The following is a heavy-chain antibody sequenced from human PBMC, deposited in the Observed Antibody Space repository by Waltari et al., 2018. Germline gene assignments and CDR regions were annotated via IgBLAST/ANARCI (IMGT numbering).Heavy chain of an antibody. CDR3: ARVQDYVRDY. J-gene: IGHJ4*02. D-gene: IGHD3-16*01. CDR2: INNNGST. CDR1: GGSFSDYY. V-gene: IGHV4-34*02. Sequence: QVQLQQWGAGLLKPSETLSLTCAVYGGSFSDYYWSWIRQPPGKGLEWIGEINNNGSTNYNPSLRSRITISIDTSKNQFSLKLNSGTAADTAVYYCARVQDYVRDYWGQGTLVTVSS.